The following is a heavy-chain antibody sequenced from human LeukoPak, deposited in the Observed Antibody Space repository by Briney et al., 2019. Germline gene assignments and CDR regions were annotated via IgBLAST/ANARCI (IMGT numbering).Heavy chain of an antibody. Sequence: PGGSLRLPCAASGFTFSSYWMHWVRQAPGKGLVWVSRINSDGSSTSYADSVKGRFTISRDNAKNTLYLQMNSLRAEDTAVYYCARTYYDFWSGLTAFDYWGQGTLVTVSS. J-gene: IGHJ4*02. CDR2: INSDGSST. CDR1: GFTFSSYW. CDR3: ARTYYDFWSGLTAFDY. D-gene: IGHD3-3*01. V-gene: IGHV3-74*01.